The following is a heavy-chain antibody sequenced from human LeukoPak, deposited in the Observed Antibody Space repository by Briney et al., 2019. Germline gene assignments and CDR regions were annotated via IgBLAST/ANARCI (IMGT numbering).Heavy chain of an antibody. J-gene: IGHJ4*02. CDR2: INPGNANI. D-gene: IGHD3-22*01. CDR3: ARREDNSGYYYLAY. V-gene: IGHV1-3*01. CDR1: GYTFISYA. Sequence: ASVKVSCKASGYTFISYAMHWVRQAPGQRLEWMGWINPGNANIKYSQKFQGRVTITRDTSASTAYMELSSLISEDTAVYYCARREDNSGYYYLAYWGQGTLVTVSS.